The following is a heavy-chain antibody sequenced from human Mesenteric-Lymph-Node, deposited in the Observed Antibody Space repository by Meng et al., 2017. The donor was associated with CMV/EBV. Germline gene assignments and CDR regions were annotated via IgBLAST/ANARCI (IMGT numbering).Heavy chain of an antibody. V-gene: IGHV3-20*04. CDR3: ARVGNIVVVPAEYNWFDP. Sequence: GGSLRLSCAASGFTFDDYGMSWVRQAPGKGLEWVSGINWNGGSTGYADSVKGRFTISRDNAKNSLYLQMNSLRAEDTALYYCARVGNIVVVPAEYNWFDPWGQGTLVTVSS. CDR2: INWNGGST. J-gene: IGHJ5*02. D-gene: IGHD2-2*01. CDR1: GFTFDDYG.